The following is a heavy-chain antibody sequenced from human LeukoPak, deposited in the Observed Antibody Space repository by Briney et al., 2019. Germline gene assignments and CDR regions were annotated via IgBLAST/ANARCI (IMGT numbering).Heavy chain of an antibody. Sequence: ASVKVSCKASGDTFSRYAISWVRQAPGQGLEWMAGIIPFFGTANFAQKFQGRVTITADKSTSTAYMELSSLRSEDTAVYYCASALSYYDSSGYFGYFDYWGQGTLVTVSS. D-gene: IGHD3-22*01. CDR2: IIPFFGTA. J-gene: IGHJ4*02. CDR1: GDTFSRYA. CDR3: ASALSYYDSSGYFGYFDY. V-gene: IGHV1-69*06.